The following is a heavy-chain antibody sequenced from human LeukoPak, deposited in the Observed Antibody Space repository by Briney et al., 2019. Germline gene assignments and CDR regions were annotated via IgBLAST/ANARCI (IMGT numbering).Heavy chain of an antibody. D-gene: IGHD3-16*01. CDR3: ARYGLAYTYDF. CDR2: IYYSGST. Sequence: SETLSLTCSVSGGSISGYYWSWIRQPPGKGLEWIGYIYYSGSTNYNPSLKSRVTMSVGTSKNQFSLKLSSVTAADTAVYYCARYGLAYTYDFWGQGTLVTVSS. J-gene: IGHJ4*02. V-gene: IGHV4-59*01. CDR1: GGSISGYY.